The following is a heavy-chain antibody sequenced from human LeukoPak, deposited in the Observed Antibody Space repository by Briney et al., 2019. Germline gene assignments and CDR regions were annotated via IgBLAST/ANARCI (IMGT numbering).Heavy chain of an antibody. CDR3: ANMGIAAAATYFDY. CDR1: GFTFSSYA. V-gene: IGHV3-23*01. Sequence: GGSLRLSCAASGFTFSSYAMHWVRQAPGKGLEWVSAISGSGGSTYYADSVKGRFTISRDNSKNTLYLQMNSLRAEDTAVYYCANMGIAAAATYFDYWGQGTLVTVSS. CDR2: ISGSGGST. D-gene: IGHD6-13*01. J-gene: IGHJ4*02.